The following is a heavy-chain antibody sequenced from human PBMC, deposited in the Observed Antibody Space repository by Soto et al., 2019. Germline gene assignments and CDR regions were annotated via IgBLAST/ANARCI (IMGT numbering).Heavy chain of an antibody. CDR2: INPNSGGT. CDR1: GYTFTGYY. D-gene: IGHD4-17*01. CDR3: ARVGDYGDYPIFDY. Sequence: GASVKVSCKASGYTFTGYYMHWVRQGPGQGLEWMGWINPNSGGTKYAQKFQGRVTMTRDTSISTAYMELSSLRSEDTAVYYCARVGDYGDYPIFDYWGQGTLVTVSS. J-gene: IGHJ4*02. V-gene: IGHV1-2*02.